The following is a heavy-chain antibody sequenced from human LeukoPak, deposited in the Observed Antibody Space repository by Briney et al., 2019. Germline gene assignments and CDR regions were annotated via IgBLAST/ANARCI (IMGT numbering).Heavy chain of an antibody. J-gene: IGHJ4*02. CDR3: ARARPILRYSSGWYDFDY. CDR1: GFTFSDYY. Sequence: PGGSLRLSCAASGFTFSDYYMSWIRQAPGKGLEWVSYISSSGSTIYYADSVKGRFTISRDNAKNSLYLQMNSPRGEDTAVYYCARARPILRYSSGWYDFDYWGQGTPVTVSS. V-gene: IGHV3-11*01. CDR2: ISSSGSTI. D-gene: IGHD6-19*01.